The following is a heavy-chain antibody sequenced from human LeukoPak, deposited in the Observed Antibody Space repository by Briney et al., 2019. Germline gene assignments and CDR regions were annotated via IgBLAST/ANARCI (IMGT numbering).Heavy chain of an antibody. J-gene: IGHJ6*02. Sequence: ASETLSLTCTVSGGSISSYYWSWIRQPPGKGLEWIGYIYYSGSTNYNPSLKSRVTISVDTSKNQFSLKLSSVTAADTAVYYCARAMGSGSYAYYYGMDVWGQGTTVTVSS. CDR1: GGSISSYY. V-gene: IGHV4-59*01. CDR3: ARAMGSGSYAYYYGMDV. CDR2: IYYSGST. D-gene: IGHD3-10*01.